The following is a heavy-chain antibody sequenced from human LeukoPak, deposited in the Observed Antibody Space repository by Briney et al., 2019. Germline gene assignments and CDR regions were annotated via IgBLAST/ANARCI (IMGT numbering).Heavy chain of an antibody. CDR3: AKENIIGGIVDGEDY. CDR2: INPDSGDT. V-gene: IGHV1-2*02. J-gene: IGHJ4*02. CDR1: GYTFTDYY. D-gene: IGHD3-16*01. Sequence: ASVTVSCTSSGYTFTDYYMHWVRQAPGQGLEWMGWINPDSGDTYYAQKFQGSITMTRDTSITTVYMELTRLTSDDTAVYYCAKENIIGGIVDGEDYWGQGTLVTVSS.